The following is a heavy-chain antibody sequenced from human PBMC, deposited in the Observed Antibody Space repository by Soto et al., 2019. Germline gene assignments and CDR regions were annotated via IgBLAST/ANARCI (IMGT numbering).Heavy chain of an antibody. D-gene: IGHD3-9*01. CDR2: ISAYNGNT. CDR3: ARDGDYDILTGSAFDI. Sequence: ASVKVSCKASGYTFTSYGISWVRQAPGQGLEWMGWISAYNGNTNYAQKLQGRVTMTTDTSTSTAYMELRSLRSDDTAVYYCARDGDYDILTGSAFDIWGQGTMVTVSS. V-gene: IGHV1-18*01. J-gene: IGHJ3*02. CDR1: GYTFTSYG.